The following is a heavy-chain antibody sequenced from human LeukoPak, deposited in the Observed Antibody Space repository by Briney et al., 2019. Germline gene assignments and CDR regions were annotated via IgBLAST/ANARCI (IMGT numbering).Heavy chain of an antibody. D-gene: IGHD4-17*01. CDR3: ARARWTSTVTTYYLDF. V-gene: IGHV1-3*01. Sequence: ASVKVSCKASGYIFTDYATQWVRQAPGQGLEWMGWINAGNGKTKYSQKFQGRVTITRDTSASTAYMELSGLRSDDTAVYYCARARWTSTVTTYYLDFWGQGTLVTVSS. CDR2: INAGNGKT. CDR1: GYIFTDYA. J-gene: IGHJ4*02.